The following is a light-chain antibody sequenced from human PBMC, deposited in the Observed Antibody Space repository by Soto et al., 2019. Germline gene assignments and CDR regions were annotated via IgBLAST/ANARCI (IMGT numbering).Light chain of an antibody. CDR2: GAS. CDR1: QSVSSN. Sequence: EIVMTQSPATLSVSPGERATLSCRASQSVSSNLAWYQQKPGQAPRLLIYGASTRATGIPARFSGSGSGTEFTLTISRLQSGVFAGYNCQQYNNLYTFGQGTKLEIK. V-gene: IGKV3-15*01. CDR3: QQYNNLYT. J-gene: IGKJ2*01.